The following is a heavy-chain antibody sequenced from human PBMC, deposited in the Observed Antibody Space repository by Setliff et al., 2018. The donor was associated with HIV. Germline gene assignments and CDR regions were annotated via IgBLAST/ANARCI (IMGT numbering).Heavy chain of an antibody. CDR3: ARAPYVYGSFGWFVP. CDR1: GGSISSSSYY. CDR2: IHYTGTT. D-gene: IGHD3-10*01. V-gene: IGHV4-31*01. Sequence: PSETLSLTCTVSGGSISSSSYYWNWFRQYPGKGLEWIGYIHYTGTTNQNPSLRCLITISLDTSNNQCSLKLTSLTASDTAVYYCARAPYVYGSFGWFVPWGQGTLVTGSS. J-gene: IGHJ5*02.